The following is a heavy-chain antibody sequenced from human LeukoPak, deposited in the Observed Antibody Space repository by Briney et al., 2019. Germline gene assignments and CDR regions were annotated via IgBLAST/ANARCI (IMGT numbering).Heavy chain of an antibody. CDR3: ARGSIGPVGLWFGELPYYYYGMDV. CDR2: ISAYNGNT. CDR1: GYTFTSYG. J-gene: IGHJ6*02. D-gene: IGHD3-10*01. Sequence: ASVKVSCKASGYTFTSYGISWVRQDPGQGLEWMGRISAYNGNTNYAQKLQGRVTMTTDTSTSTAYMELRSLRSDDTAVYYCARGSIGPVGLWFGELPYYYYGMDVWGQGTTVTVSS. V-gene: IGHV1-18*01.